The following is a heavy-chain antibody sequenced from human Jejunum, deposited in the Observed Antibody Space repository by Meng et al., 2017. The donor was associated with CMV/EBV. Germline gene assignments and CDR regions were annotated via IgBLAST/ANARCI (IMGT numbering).Heavy chain of an antibody. J-gene: IGHJ4*02. V-gene: IGHV4-59*11. Sequence: SGPGHLNPSETPSPHDMVSGVSISSHFWGWIRQPPGERFKWIGSIHYHESVDYNSSLKSRVTISVDTSNRQFSLKLSSVTTADTAVYYCAERGGGYWGQGILVTVSS. CDR3: AERGGGY. CDR2: IHYHESV. D-gene: IGHD3-10*01. CDR1: GVSISSHF.